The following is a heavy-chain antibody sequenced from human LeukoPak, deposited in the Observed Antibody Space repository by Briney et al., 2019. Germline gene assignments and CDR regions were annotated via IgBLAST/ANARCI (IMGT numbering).Heavy chain of an antibody. J-gene: IGHJ4*02. CDR3: AKDTAYCGGDCYWGYFDN. V-gene: IGHV3-23*01. D-gene: IGHD2-21*02. CDR2: ISGSGGST. Sequence: GGSLRHSCAASGFTFSSYAMSWVRQAPGKGLEWVSAISGSGGSTYYADSVKGRFTISRDTSKNTLYLQMNSLRAEDTAVYYCAKDTAYCGGDCYWGYFDNWGQGTLVTVSS. CDR1: GFTFSSYA.